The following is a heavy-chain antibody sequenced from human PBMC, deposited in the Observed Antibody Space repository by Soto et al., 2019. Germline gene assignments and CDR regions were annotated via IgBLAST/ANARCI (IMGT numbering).Heavy chain of an antibody. CDR1: GSTFSTYS. D-gene: IGHD3-3*01. CDR3: AQYQSKMES. CDR2: ISSRGDVI. J-gene: IGHJ5*02. Sequence: EVQLVESGGGLVQPGGSLRLSCVAPGSTFSTYSMNWVRQAPGKGLEWVSYISSRGDVISYADSVKGRFTISRDNAKNSLYLQMNSLRAEDTAVYYCAQYQSKMESWGQGTLVTVS. V-gene: IGHV3-48*01.